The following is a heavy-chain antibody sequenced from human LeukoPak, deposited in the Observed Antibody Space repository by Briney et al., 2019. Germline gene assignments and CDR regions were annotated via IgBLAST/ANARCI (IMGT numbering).Heavy chain of an antibody. CDR3: ARRYSSGWYGYTVDY. J-gene: IGHJ4*02. CDR2: ISAYNGNT. Sequence: ASVKVSCKASGYTFTSYGISWVRQAPGQGLEWMGWISAYNGNTNYAQKLQGRVTMTTDTSTSTAYMGLRSLRSDDTAVYYCARRYSSGWYGYTVDYWGQGTLVTVSS. V-gene: IGHV1-18*01. D-gene: IGHD6-19*01. CDR1: GYTFTSYG.